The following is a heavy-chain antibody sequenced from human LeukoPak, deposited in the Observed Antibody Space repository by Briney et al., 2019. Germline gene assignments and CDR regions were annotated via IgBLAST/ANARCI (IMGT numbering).Heavy chain of an antibody. V-gene: IGHV1-18*01. CDR1: GYTFNHFG. D-gene: IGHD3-22*01. CDR3: ARGGNTQYYYDSSGYYHFDY. J-gene: IGHJ4*02. CDR2: ISAYNGNT. Sequence: ASVKVSCKASGYTFNHFGISWVRQAPGQGLEWMGWISAYNGNTNYAQKLQGRVTMTTDTSTSTAYMELRSLRSDDTAVYYCARGGNTQYYYDSSGYYHFDYWGQGTLVTVSS.